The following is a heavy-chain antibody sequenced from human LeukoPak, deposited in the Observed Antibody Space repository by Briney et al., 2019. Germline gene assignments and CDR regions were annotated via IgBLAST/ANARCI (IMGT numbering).Heavy chain of an antibody. V-gene: IGHV3-74*01. Sequence: GGSLRLSCAASGXSFSSYWVHWVRQVPGKGLVWVSRINSDGSSTRYADSVKGRFAISRDNAKNTVYLQTNSLRAEDTAVYYCASGNGGQFDYWGRGTLVTVSS. J-gene: IGHJ4*02. D-gene: IGHD1-14*01. CDR2: INSDGSST. CDR1: GXSFSSYW. CDR3: ASGNGGQFDY.